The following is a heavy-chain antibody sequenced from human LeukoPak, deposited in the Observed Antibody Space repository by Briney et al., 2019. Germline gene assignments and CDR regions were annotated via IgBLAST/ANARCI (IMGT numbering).Heavy chain of an antibody. CDR2: IKQDGSEK. CDR1: GFTFSSYW. Sequence: GGSLRLSCAASGFTFSSYWMSWVRQAPGKGPEWVANIKQDGSEKYYVDSVKGRFTISRDNAKNSLYLQMNSLRAEDTAVYYCARGMKDSSRITISGVAPTGYWGQGTLVTVSS. J-gene: IGHJ4*02. D-gene: IGHD3-3*01. CDR3: ARGMKDSSRITISGVAPTGY. V-gene: IGHV3-7*04.